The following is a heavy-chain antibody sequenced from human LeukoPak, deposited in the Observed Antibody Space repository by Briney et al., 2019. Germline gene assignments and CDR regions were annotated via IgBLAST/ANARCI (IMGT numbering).Heavy chain of an antibody. V-gene: IGHV4-61*02. D-gene: IGHD3-22*01. Sequence: PSQTLSLTCTVSGGSISSGSYYWSWIRQPAGKGLEWIGRIYTSGSTNYNPSLKSRVTISVDTSKNQFSLKLSSVTAADTAVYYCARGIIDYDSSGYLDYWGQGTLVTVSS. J-gene: IGHJ4*02. CDR2: IYTSGST. CDR1: GGSISSGSYY. CDR3: ARGIIDYDSSGYLDY.